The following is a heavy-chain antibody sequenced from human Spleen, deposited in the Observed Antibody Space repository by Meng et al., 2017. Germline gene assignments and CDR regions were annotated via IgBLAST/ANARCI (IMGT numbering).Heavy chain of an antibody. CDR1: GGSFSGYY. J-gene: IGHJ4*02. Sequence: QGQLPEWGAGLLKPSETLSLTCAVYGGSFSGYYWSWIRQPPGKGLEWIGEIYHRGSTNYNPSLKSRITISVDKPKNQFSLTLSSVTAADTAVYYCTKNDFYCLGYWGQGTLVTVSS. D-gene: IGHD2-21*01. CDR2: IYHRGST. V-gene: IGHV4-34*01. CDR3: TKNDFYCLGY.